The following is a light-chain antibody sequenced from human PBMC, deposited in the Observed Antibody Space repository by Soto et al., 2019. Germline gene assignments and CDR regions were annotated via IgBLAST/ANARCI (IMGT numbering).Light chain of an antibody. V-gene: IGKV3-20*01. J-gene: IGKJ1*01. CDR3: QQYGSSPKT. CDR1: QSVSSSY. Sequence: EIVLTQSPGTLSLSPGERATLSCRASQSVSSSYLAWYQQKPGQAPRPLIYGASSSATCIPDRFSGSGSVTDFTLTSSRLEPEDFAVYYCQQYGSSPKTFGQGTKVDIK. CDR2: GAS.